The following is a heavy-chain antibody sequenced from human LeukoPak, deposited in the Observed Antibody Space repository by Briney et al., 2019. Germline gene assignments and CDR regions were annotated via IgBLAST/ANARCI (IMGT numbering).Heavy chain of an antibody. Sequence: GGSLRLSCAASGFTFSSYGMHWVRQAPGKGLEWVAVIWYDGSNRYYADPVKGRFTISRDNSKNTLYLQMNSLRAEDTAVYYCARSPDSSGSMAFDYWGQGTLVTVSS. J-gene: IGHJ4*02. V-gene: IGHV3-33*01. CDR3: ARSPDSSGSMAFDY. CDR1: GFTFSSYG. CDR2: IWYDGSNR. D-gene: IGHD3-22*01.